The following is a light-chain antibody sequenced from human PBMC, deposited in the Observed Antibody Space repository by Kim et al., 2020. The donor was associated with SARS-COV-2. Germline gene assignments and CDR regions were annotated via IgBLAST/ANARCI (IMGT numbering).Light chain of an antibody. CDR2: DDN. V-gene: IGLV1-47*02. J-gene: IGLJ3*02. CDR1: TSIIGSNF. CDR3: AAWDDSFSGRV. Sequence: GQSGTISYTGNTSIIGSNFVCWYQHRPGTAPKLLICDDNQRPSGFPDRFSGSKSGTSASLAISGLRSEDEADYYCAAWDDSFSGRVFGGGTQLTVL.